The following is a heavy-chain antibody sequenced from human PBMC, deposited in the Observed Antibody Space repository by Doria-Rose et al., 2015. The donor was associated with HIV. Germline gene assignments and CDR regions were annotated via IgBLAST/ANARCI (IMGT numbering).Heavy chain of an antibody. CDR1: GFTFSDFY. J-gene: IGHJ4*02. D-gene: IGHD3-22*01. V-gene: IGHV3-11*04. Sequence: PGVSLRLSCAASGFTFSDFYMTWIRQVPGKGLEWVSYISSSSIAIFYADSVKGRFTISRDNAQNSLYLQMNSLRAEDTAVYYCASFYYDSSGYIDYWGQGTLVTVSS. CDR2: ISSSSIAI. CDR3: ASFYYDSSGYIDY.